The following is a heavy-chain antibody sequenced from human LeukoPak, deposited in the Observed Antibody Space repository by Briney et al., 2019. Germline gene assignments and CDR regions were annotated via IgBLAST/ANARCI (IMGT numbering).Heavy chain of an antibody. CDR3: SRALFYKCPFYFDG. CDR1: GGTISPYY. Sequence: PSETLSLTCTVSGGTISPYYWSWIRQPPGKGLEWIGYIYYLGSTNYNPSLQSGVIISVDKNKNQFSLKLMYVTAADRAVYYYSRALFYKCPFYFDGGGEASLVSASS. D-gene: IGHD2/OR15-2a*01. CDR2: IYYLGST. V-gene: IGHV4-59*01. J-gene: IGHJ4*01.